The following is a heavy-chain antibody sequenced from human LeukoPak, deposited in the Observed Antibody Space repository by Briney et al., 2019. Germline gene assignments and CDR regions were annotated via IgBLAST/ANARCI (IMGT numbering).Heavy chain of an antibody. Sequence: SETLSLTCTVSGYSISSGYYWGWIRQPPGKGLEWIGSIYHSGSTYYNPSLKSRVTISVDMSKNQFSLKLSSVTAADTAVYYCATYYDSSGYFDYWGQGTLVTVSS. CDR1: GYSISSGYY. D-gene: IGHD3-22*01. CDR3: ATYYDSSGYFDY. CDR2: IYHSGST. J-gene: IGHJ4*02. V-gene: IGHV4-38-2*02.